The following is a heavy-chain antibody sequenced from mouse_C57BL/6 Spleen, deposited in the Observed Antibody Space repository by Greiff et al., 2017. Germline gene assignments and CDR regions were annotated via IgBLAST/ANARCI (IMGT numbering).Heavy chain of an antibody. CDR3: TRYGSLYAMDY. J-gene: IGHJ4*01. D-gene: IGHD1-1*01. V-gene: IGHV1-15*01. CDR2: IDPETGGT. Sequence: QVHVKQSGAELVRPGASVTLSCKASGYTFTDYEMHWVKQTPVHGLEWIGAIDPETGGTAYNQKFKGKAILTADKSSSTAYMELRSLTSEDSAVYYCTRYGSLYAMDYWGQGTSVTVSS. CDR1: GYTFTDYE.